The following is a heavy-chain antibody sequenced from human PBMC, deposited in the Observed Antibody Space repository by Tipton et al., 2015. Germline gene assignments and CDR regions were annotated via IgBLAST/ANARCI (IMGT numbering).Heavy chain of an antibody. Sequence: TLSLTCTVSGGSISSYYWSWIRQPPGKGLEWIGYIYYSGSTNYNPSLKSRVTISVDTSKNQFSLKLSSVTAADTAVYYRARGHYVSRMDVWGQGTTVTVSS. CDR3: ARGHYVSRMDV. D-gene: IGHD3-10*01. V-gene: IGHV4-59*01. CDR1: GGSISSYY. J-gene: IGHJ6*02. CDR2: IYYSGST.